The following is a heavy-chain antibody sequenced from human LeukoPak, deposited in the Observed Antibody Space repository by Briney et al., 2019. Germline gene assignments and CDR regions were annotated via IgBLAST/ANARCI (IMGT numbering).Heavy chain of an antibody. J-gene: IGHJ4*02. CDR2: IYSSGST. D-gene: IGHD4-23*01. Sequence: GGSLRLSCAASGFTVSSNYMAWVRQAPGKGLEWVSVIYSSGSTYYADFVKGRFTISRDSSKNTLYLQMNSLRVEDTAVYYCARDTVGTAGVEYWGQGTLVTVSS. V-gene: IGHV3-53*01. CDR3: ARDTVGTAGVEY. CDR1: GFTVSSNY.